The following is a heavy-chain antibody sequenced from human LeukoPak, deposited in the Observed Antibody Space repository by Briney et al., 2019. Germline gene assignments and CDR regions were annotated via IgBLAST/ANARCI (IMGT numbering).Heavy chain of an antibody. CDR1: GYTFTSYG. D-gene: IGHD3-22*01. Sequence: ASVKVSCKASGYTFTSYGISWVRQAPGQGLEWMGWISAYNGNTNYAQKLQGRVAMTRDMSTSTVYMELSSLRSEDTAVYYCARPRGTMIGYDAFDIWGQGTMVTVSS. CDR2: ISAYNGNT. CDR3: ARPRGTMIGYDAFDI. V-gene: IGHV1-18*01. J-gene: IGHJ3*02.